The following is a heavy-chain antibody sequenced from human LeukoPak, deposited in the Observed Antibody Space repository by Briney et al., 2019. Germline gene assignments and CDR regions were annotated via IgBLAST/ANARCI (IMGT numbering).Heavy chain of an antibody. J-gene: IGHJ1*01. CDR1: GFTFSTYW. Sequence: GGSLRLSCAASGFTFSTYWMHWVRQAPGKGLVWVSRINSDGSSTAHADSVKGRFTISRDNAKNTLYLQMNSLRAEDTAVYYCARVINSGWLGELSDWGQGTLVTVSS. CDR2: INSDGSST. D-gene: IGHD6-19*01. CDR3: ARVINSGWLGELSD. V-gene: IGHV3-74*01.